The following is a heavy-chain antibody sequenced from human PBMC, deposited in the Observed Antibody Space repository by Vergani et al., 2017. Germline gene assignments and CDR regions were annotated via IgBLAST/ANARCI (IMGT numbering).Heavy chain of an antibody. CDR1: GGSITSGSFY. D-gene: IGHD3-10*01. V-gene: IGHV4-61*02. CDR2: IHSSGTT. J-gene: IGHJ5*02. Sequence: QVQLHESGPGLVKPSQTLSLTCTVSGGSITSGSFYWSWIRQPAGKGLEWIGRIHSSGTTNYNPSFKSRVTLSVDTSKNQLSLRLTSVTAADTAVYYCARDSWTSELRGVYWFDTWGQGTLVSVSS. CDR3: ARDSWTSELRGVYWFDT.